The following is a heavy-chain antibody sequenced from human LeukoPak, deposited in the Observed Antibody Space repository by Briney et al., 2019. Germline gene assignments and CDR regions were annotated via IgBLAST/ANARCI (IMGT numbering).Heavy chain of an antibody. CDR3: ARRGLPAARHSYNWFDP. CDR2: IIPIFGTA. J-gene: IGHJ5*02. CDR1: GGTFSSYA. V-gene: IGHV1-69*13. Sequence: SVKVSCKASGGTFSSYAISWVRQAPGQGLEWMGGIIPIFGTANYAQKFQGRVTITADESTSTAYMELSSLRSEDTAVYYCARRGLPAARHSYNWFDPWGQGTLVTVSS. D-gene: IGHD2-2*01.